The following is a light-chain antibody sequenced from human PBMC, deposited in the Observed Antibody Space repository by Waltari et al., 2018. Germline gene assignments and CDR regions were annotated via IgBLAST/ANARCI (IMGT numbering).Light chain of an antibody. V-gene: IGKV3-20*01. Sequence: EIVLTQSPGTASLSPGERVTLSCRASQSVGSSSLAWYQQKPGQAPRLVIYRASRRATGIPDRFSGSGPGTDFSLTISRLEPEDFAVYYCQQHGTLPATFGQGTKMEIK. CDR1: QSVGSSS. CDR3: QQHGTLPAT. J-gene: IGKJ1*01. CDR2: RAS.